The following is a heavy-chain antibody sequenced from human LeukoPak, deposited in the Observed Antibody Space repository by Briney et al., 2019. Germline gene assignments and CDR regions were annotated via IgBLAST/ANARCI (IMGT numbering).Heavy chain of an antibody. CDR3: TTLGYHLDS. D-gene: IGHD3-22*01. J-gene: IGHJ4*02. CDR1: GFIFSSYA. CDR2: FAGSDTTT. V-gene: IGHV3-48*03. Sequence: GGSLRLSCAASGFIFSSYAMGWVRQAPGKGLEWVAYFAGSDTTTYYADSVKGRFTISRDNARNSLYLQMNSLRAEDTALYYCTTLGYHLDSWGQGTLVTVSS.